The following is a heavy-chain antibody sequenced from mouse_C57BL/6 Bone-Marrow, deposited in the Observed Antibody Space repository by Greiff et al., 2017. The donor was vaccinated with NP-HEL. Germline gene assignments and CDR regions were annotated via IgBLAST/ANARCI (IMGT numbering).Heavy chain of an antibody. Sequence: EVKVVESGGGLVQPGESLKLSCESNEYEFPSHDMSWVRKTPEKRLELVAAINSDGGSTYYPDTMERRFIISRDNTKKTLYLQMSSLRSGDTALYYCARPFYYGYDAGAWFAYWGQGTLVTVSA. CDR1: EYEFPSHD. CDR2: INSDGGST. CDR3: ARPFYYGYDAGAWFAY. V-gene: IGHV5-2*01. D-gene: IGHD2-2*01. J-gene: IGHJ3*01.